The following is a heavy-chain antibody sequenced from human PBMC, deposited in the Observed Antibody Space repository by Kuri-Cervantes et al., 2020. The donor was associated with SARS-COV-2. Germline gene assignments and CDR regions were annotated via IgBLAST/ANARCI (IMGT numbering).Heavy chain of an antibody. CDR1: GFTFSSYG. CDR3: AKEYYYDSSGSLGY. J-gene: IGHJ4*02. D-gene: IGHD3-22*01. V-gene: IGHV3-30*18. CDR2: ISYDGSNK. Sequence: GGSLRLSCAASGFTFSSYGMHWVRQAPGKGLEWVAVISYDGSNKYYADSVKGRFTISRDNSKNTLYLQMNSLRAGDTAVYYCAKEYYYDSSGSLGYWGQGTLVTVSS.